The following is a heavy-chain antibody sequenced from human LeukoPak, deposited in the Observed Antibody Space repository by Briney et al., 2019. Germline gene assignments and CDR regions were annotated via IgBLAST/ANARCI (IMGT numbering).Heavy chain of an antibody. J-gene: IGHJ4*02. V-gene: IGHV6-1*01. CDR1: GDSVSSNSAA. Sequence: SQTLSLTCAISGDSVSSNSAAWNWIRQSPSRGLEWLGRTYYRSKWYNDYAVSMKSRITINPDTSKNQFSLQLNSVTPEDTAVYYCARTAVSVGRGYFDYWGQGTLVTVSS. D-gene: IGHD4-11*01. CDR2: TYYRSKWYN. CDR3: ARTAVSVGRGYFDY.